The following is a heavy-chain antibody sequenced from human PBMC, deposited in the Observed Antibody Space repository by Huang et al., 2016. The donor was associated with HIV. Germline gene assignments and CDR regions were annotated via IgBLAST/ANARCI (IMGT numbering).Heavy chain of an antibody. CDR3: ARSGFGVVITTTLDYYYMDV. D-gene: IGHD3-3*01. J-gene: IGHJ6*03. Sequence: QVQLVQSGAEVKKPGASVKVSCEASNYNFGSQGISWVRQAPGQGLEWMGVISVYNGATKYAQKFQGRVTMTRETSTRTAYMELTSLRFDDTAVYYCARSGFGVVITTTLDYYYMDVWGTGTTVTVSS. CDR2: ISVYNGAT. V-gene: IGHV1-18*01. CDR1: NYNFGSQG.